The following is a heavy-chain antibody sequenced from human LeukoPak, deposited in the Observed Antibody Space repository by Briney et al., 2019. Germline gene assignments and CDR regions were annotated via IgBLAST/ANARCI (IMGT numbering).Heavy chain of an antibody. Sequence: ASVKVSCKASGYTFTSYYMYWVRQAPGQGLEWMGIINPSGGSTSYAQKFQGRVTMTRDMSTSTVYMELSSLRSEDTAVYYCAREDSSPGDYWGQGTLVTVSS. CDR3: AREDSSPGDY. D-gene: IGHD6-13*01. CDR2: INPSGGST. J-gene: IGHJ4*02. CDR1: GYTFTSYY. V-gene: IGHV1-46*01.